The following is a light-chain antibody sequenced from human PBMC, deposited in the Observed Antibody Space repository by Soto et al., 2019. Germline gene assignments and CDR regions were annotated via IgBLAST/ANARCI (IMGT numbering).Light chain of an antibody. CDR3: QQYGRSPSLLT. J-gene: IGKJ3*01. CDR1: HMVASNY. Sequence: ENELTQSPGTLSLSPGERVTLSCRASHMVASNYIAWYQQKPGQAPRLLIYEASTRATGIPDKFSGSGSGTDFTLIISRLEPEDFAVYYSQQYGRSPSLLTVGPGTKVDTK. CDR2: EAS. V-gene: IGKV3-20*01.